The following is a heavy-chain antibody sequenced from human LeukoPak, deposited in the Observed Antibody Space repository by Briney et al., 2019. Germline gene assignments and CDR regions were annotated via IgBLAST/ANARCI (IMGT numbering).Heavy chain of an antibody. CDR2: IYSDGRT. CDR1: GFIVSSSY. V-gene: IGHV3-66*01. D-gene: IGHD3-16*01. J-gene: IGHJ4*02. CDR3: ARAFDHHFDY. Sequence: GGSLRLSCAASGFIVSSSYMGWVRQAPGKGLEWVSYIYSDGRTFYADSVKGRFTTSRDSSKNTMYFQMNSLRAEDTAVYYCARAFDHHFDYWGQGTLVTVSS.